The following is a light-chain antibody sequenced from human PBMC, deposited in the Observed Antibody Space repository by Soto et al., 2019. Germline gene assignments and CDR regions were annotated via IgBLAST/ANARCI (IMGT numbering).Light chain of an antibody. V-gene: IGKV1-5*01. CDR1: QSIGSW. CDR2: DAS. CDR3: QQYETFSGT. J-gene: IGKJ1*01. Sequence: DIQLTQSPSFLSASIGDRVTITCRASQSIGSWLAWFQQKPGEAPKLLIYDASALPRGVPSRFSGSGSGTKFTLTIASLQPDDFATYYCQQYETFSGTFGPGTKVDI.